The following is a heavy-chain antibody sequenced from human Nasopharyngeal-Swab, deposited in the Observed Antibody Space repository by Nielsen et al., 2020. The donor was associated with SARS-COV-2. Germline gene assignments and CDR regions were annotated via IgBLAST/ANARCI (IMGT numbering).Heavy chain of an antibody. J-gene: IGHJ4*02. V-gene: IGHV3-73*01. Sequence: GESLKISCAASGITFSNAWMSWVRQAPGKGLEWVGRIGDKDHNYATTYGAAVKGRFTISRDDSKNTAFLQMDSLKTEDTALYYCTTDYYFDYWGQGTLVTVSS. CDR1: GITFSNAW. CDR3: TTDYYFDY. CDR2: IGDKDHNYAT.